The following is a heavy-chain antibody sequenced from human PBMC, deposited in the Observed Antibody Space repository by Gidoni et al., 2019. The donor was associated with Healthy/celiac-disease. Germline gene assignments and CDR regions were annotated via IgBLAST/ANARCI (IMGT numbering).Heavy chain of an antibody. Sequence: QVQLVQSGAEVKKPGSSVKVSCKASGGTFSSYTISWVRQAPGQGLEWRGRILPIRGIANYAQKVQGRVTITADKSTSTAYMELSSLRSEDTAVYYCARDKIAAAGRGFDYWGQGTLVTVSS. CDR2: ILPIRGIA. CDR3: ARDKIAAAGRGFDY. D-gene: IGHD6-13*01. J-gene: IGHJ4*02. V-gene: IGHV1-69*08. CDR1: GGTFSSYT.